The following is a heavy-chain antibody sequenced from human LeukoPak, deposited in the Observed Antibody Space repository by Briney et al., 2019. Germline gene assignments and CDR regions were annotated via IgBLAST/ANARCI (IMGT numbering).Heavy chain of an antibody. CDR1: GGSISSYY. CDR3: ARGGGRGRYFDWLLGGYYFDY. CDR2: IYYSGST. D-gene: IGHD3-9*01. Sequence: PSETLSLTCTVSGGSISSYYWSWIRQPPGKGLEWIGYIYYSGSTNYNPSLKSRVTISVDTSKNQFSLKLSSVTAADTAVYYCARGGGRGRYFDWLLGGYYFDYWGQGTLVTVSS. V-gene: IGHV4-59*01. J-gene: IGHJ4*02.